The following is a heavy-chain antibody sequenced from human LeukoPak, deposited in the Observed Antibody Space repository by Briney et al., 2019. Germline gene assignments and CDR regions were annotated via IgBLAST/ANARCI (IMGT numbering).Heavy chain of an antibody. V-gene: IGHV4-59*08. CDR1: GGSINNYY. Sequence: PSETLSLTCTVSGGSINNYYWSWIRQPPGKGLEWIGYIYSSGSTIYNPSLKSRVIISVDTSKNQFSLKLSSVTAADTAVYYCARRTLCCGERFDPWGQGTLVTVSS. J-gene: IGHJ5*02. CDR2: IYSSGST. CDR3: ARRTLCCGERFDP. D-gene: IGHD3-16*01.